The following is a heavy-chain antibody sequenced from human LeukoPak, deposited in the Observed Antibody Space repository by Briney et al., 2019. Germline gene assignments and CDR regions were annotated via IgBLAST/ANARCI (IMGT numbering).Heavy chain of an antibody. Sequence: SETLSLTCSVSPHFISSGYYWGWIRQPPGKGLEWIGSIFHSGNTYYNPSLKSRVTISVDTSKNQFSLNLSSVTAADTAVYYCARLVDTTYPLNYYYYYYMDVWGKGTTVTVSS. CDR2: IFHSGNT. CDR3: ARLVDTTYPLNYYYYYYMDV. V-gene: IGHV4-38-2*02. J-gene: IGHJ6*03. D-gene: IGHD5-18*01. CDR1: PHFISSGYY.